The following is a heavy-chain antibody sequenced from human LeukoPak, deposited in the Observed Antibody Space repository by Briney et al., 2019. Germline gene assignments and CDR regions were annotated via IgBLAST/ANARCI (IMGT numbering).Heavy chain of an antibody. CDR2: IYTSGST. D-gene: IGHD6-19*01. Sequence: SSETLSLTCTVSGGSISSYYWSWIRQPAGKVLEWIGRIYTSGSTNYNPSLKSRVTISVDKSKNQFSLKLSSVTAADTAVYYCARGAVGIAVAGTDFDYWGQGTLVTVSS. CDR3: ARGAVGIAVAGTDFDY. J-gene: IGHJ4*02. V-gene: IGHV4-4*07. CDR1: GGSISSYY.